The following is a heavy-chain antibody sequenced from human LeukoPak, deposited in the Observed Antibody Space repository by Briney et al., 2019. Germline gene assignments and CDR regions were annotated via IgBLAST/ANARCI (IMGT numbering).Heavy chain of an antibody. V-gene: IGHV4-59*01. CDR2: IYHTGST. CDR3: ARRGRNSSGWQDYL. J-gene: IGHJ4*02. D-gene: IGHD6-25*01. Sequence: PSETLSLTCTVSVGAISGYYWSWIRQPPGKGLEWIANIYHTGSTNYNPSLSSRVTISIDTANNQFSLKLTSVTAAYTAVYYCARRGRNSSGWQDYLWGQGTLVTVSS. CDR1: VGAISGYY.